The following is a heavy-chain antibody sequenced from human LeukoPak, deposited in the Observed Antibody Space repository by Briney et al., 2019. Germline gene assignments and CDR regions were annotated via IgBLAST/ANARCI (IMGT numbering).Heavy chain of an antibody. Sequence: GASMKVSCKASGYTFTAYYIHWVRQAPGQGLEWMGWIHTYNGHTNYAQKLQGRVTMTTDTSTSTAYMELRSLRSDDTAVYYCARDEYRGVPIGWFDPWGQGTLVTVSS. D-gene: IGHD3-10*01. J-gene: IGHJ5*02. CDR2: IHTYNGHT. CDR1: GYTFTAYY. V-gene: IGHV1-18*04. CDR3: ARDEYRGVPIGWFDP.